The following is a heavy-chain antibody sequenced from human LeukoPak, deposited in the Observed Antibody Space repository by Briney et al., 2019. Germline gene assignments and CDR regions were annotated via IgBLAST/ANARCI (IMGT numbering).Heavy chain of an antibody. CDR2: IIPIFGTA. CDR1: GGTFSSYA. D-gene: IGHD2-15*01. J-gene: IGHJ4*02. Sequence: SVKVSCKASGGTFSSYAISWVRQAPGQGLEWMGGIIPIFGTANYAQKFQGRVTITTDESTSTAYMELSSLRSEDTAVYYCARNGYCSGGSCYSLYFDYWGQGTLVTASS. CDR3: ARNGYCSGGSCYSLYFDY. V-gene: IGHV1-69*05.